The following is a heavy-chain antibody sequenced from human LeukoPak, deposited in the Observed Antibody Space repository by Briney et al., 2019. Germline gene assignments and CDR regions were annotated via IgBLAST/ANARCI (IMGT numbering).Heavy chain of an antibody. J-gene: IGHJ4*02. V-gene: IGHV3-73*01. CDR3: ARGLARFDY. CDR2: IRSKANSYAT. Sequence: GGSLRLSCAASGFTFSGSAMHWVRQASGKGLEWVGRIRSKANSYATAYAASVKGRFTISRDDSKNTAYLQMNSLRAEDTALYYCARGLARFDYWGQGTLVTVSS. CDR1: GFTFSGSA. D-gene: IGHD6-19*01.